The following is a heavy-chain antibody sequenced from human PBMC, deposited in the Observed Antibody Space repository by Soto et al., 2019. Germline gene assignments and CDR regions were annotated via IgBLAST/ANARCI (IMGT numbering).Heavy chain of an antibody. Sequence: PSETLSLTCTVSGGSISSYYWSWIRQPPGKGLEWIGYIYYSGSTNYNPSLKSRVTITLDTSKNQFSLKLRSVTAADTAVYYCARGGRAGEAAVLDYWGQGTLVTVSS. D-gene: IGHD6-13*01. CDR1: GGSISSYY. CDR3: ARGGRAGEAAVLDY. V-gene: IGHV4-59*01. CDR2: IYYSGST. J-gene: IGHJ4*02.